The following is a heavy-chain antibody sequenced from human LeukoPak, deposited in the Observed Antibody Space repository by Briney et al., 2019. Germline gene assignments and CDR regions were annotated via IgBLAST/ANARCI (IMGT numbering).Heavy chain of an antibody. CDR1: GYTFTGYY. V-gene: IGHV1-2*02. J-gene: IGHJ4*02. CDR3: ASLGYCSSTSCADY. CDR2: INPNSGGT. D-gene: IGHD2-2*01. Sequence: GASVKVSCKASGYTFTGYYMHWVRQAPGQGLEWMGWINPNSGGTNYAQKFQSRVTMTRDTSISTAYMELSRLRSDDTAVYYCASLGYCSSTSCADYWGQGTLVTVSS.